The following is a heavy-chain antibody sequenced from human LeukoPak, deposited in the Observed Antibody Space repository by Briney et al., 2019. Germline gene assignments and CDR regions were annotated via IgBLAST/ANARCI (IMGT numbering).Heavy chain of an antibody. CDR3: ARVGTNGAYCYYMDV. D-gene: IGHD2-8*01. Sequence: GGSLRLSCAASGFTFSSYSMNWVRQAPGKGLEWVSYISSSSSTIYYADSVKGRFTISRDNAKNSLYLQMNSLRAEDTAVYYCARVGTNGAYCYYMDVWGKGTTVTVSS. CDR1: GFTFSSYS. CDR2: ISSSSSTI. V-gene: IGHV3-48*04. J-gene: IGHJ6*03.